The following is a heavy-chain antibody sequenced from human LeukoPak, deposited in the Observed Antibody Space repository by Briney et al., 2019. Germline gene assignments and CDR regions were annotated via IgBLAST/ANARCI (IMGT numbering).Heavy chain of an antibody. V-gene: IGHV1-2*02. Sequence: ASVNVSSTASGYTFTGYYMHWVRQAPGQGLEWMGWINPNSGGTNYAQKFQGRVTMTRDTSIGTAYMELSRLRSDDTAVYYCARDQKLAVAGTGDYWGQGTLVTVSS. CDR2: INPNSGGT. J-gene: IGHJ4*02. D-gene: IGHD6-19*01. CDR1: GYTFTGYY. CDR3: ARDQKLAVAGTGDY.